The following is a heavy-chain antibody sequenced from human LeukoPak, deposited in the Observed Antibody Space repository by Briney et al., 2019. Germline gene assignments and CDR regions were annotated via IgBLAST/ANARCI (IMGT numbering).Heavy chain of an antibody. Sequence: SETLSLTCTVSGGSISNYYWSWIRQPPGKGLEWVGYIYYTGSTNYNPSLKSRVTISVDTSKNQFSLKVSSVTAADTAVYYCARDPRGGTSRDNWFDPWGQGTLVTVSS. D-gene: IGHD1-1*01. V-gene: IGHV4-59*01. J-gene: IGHJ5*02. CDR3: ARDPRGGTSRDNWFDP. CDR2: IYYTGST. CDR1: GGSISNYY.